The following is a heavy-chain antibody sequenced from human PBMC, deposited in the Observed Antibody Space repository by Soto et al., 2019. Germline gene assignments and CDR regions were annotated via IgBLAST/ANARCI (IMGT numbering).Heavy chain of an antibody. CDR3: ERCGGNVGEGPIGSRFDP. Sequence: QVQLVQSGAEVKKPGSSVKVSCKASGGTFSSYAISWVRQAPGQGLEWMGGIIPIFGTANYAQKFQGRVTITADESTSTAYMELRSVRAEDRAVYYCERCGGNVGEGPIGSRFDPWGQGALVTVSS. J-gene: IGHJ5*02. V-gene: IGHV1-69*12. CDR1: GGTFSSYA. D-gene: IGHD1-1*01. CDR2: IIPIFGTA.